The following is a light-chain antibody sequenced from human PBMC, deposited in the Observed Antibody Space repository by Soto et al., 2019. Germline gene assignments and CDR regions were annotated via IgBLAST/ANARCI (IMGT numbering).Light chain of an antibody. J-gene: IGKJ1*01. CDR3: QQYGRSPT. V-gene: IGKV3-20*01. CDR1: QSVGSRS. Sequence: EIVLTQSPGTLSLSPGERATLSCRASQSVGSRSLAWYQQKPGQAPRVLLYGTSVRATGIPDRFSGSGSGTEFTLTISRLEPEDFAVYFCQQYGRSPTFGQGTKV. CDR2: GTS.